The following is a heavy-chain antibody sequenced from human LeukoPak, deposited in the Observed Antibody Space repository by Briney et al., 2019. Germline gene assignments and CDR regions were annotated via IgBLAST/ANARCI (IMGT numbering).Heavy chain of an antibody. CDR2: INHDGTT. D-gene: IGHD2-2*02. J-gene: IGHJ5*02. CDR1: GASFRDYY. CDR3: AREGAYTNFVNRFDA. V-gene: IGHV4-34*01. Sequence: SETLSLTCAVYGASFRDYYWSWIRHPPGKGLEWIGEINHDGTTNYNPSLKSRVIMSVDASKSQFFLTLTPVTAADTAVYYCAREGAYTNFVNRFDAWGQGTLVTVSS.